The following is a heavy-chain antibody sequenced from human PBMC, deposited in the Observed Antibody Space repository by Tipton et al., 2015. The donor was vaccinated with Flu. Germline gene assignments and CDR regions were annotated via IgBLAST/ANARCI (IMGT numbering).Heavy chain of an antibody. Sequence: TLSLTCTISGDSISSDYYWGWIRQPPGKGLEWIGNIFRTETTYRNSSHKSRATISIDTSKNQFSLKVFSVTAADTAVYFCARRDYSNYVSDPKSGFEPWGEGILVTVSS. CDR2: IFRTETT. J-gene: IGHJ5*02. D-gene: IGHD4-11*01. V-gene: IGHV4-38-2*02. CDR3: ARRDYSNYVSDPKSGFEP. CDR1: GDSISSDYY.